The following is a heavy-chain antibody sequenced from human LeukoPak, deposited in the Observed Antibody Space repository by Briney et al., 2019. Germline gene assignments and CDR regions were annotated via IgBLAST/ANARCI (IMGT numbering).Heavy chain of an antibody. J-gene: IGHJ1*01. D-gene: IGHD2-15*01. CDR2: ISAYNGYT. CDR3: ARGDRSGDSCSLPEYFQH. CDR1: GYTLTSFS. V-gene: IGHV1-18*01. Sequence: EASVKVSCKASGYTLTSFSISWVRQAPGQGLEWMGWISAYNGYTDYAQKLQGRVTMTTGTSTNTAYMELRSLRSDDTAVYYCARGDRSGDSCSLPEYFQHWGQGTLVTVSS.